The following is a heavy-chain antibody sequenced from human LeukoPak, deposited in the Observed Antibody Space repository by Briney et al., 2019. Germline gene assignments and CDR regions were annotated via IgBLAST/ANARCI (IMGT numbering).Heavy chain of an antibody. J-gene: IGHJ4*02. Sequence: PGGSLRLSCAASGFTFSSYSMNWVRQAPGKGLEWVSSISSSSSYIYYADSVKGRFTISRDNAKNSLYLQMNSLRAEDTAVYYCARDGYSSSWYPQTYYFDYWGQGTLVTVSS. CDR3: ARDGYSSSWYPQTYYFDY. CDR1: GFTFSSYS. D-gene: IGHD6-13*01. V-gene: IGHV3-21*01. CDR2: ISSSSSYI.